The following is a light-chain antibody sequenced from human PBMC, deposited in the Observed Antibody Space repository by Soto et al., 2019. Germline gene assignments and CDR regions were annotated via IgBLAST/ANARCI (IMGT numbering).Light chain of an antibody. V-gene: IGKV1-39*01. CDR2: AAS. CDR1: QSISSY. Sequence: DIRMTQSPSSLSASVGDRVTITCRASQSISSYLNWYQQKPGKAPKLLIYAASSLQSGVPSRFSGSGSGTDFTLTISSLQPEDFATYYCQQSYSTPPFGGGTKVEIK. CDR3: QQSYSTPP. J-gene: IGKJ4*01.